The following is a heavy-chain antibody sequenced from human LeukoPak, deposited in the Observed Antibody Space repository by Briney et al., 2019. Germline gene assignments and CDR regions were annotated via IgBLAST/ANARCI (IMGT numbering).Heavy chain of an antibody. Sequence: TSETLSLTCTVSGGSISSYYWSWIRQPPGKGLEWIGYIYYSGSTNYNPSLKSRVTISVDTSKNQFSLKLSSVTAADTAVYYCARGTRTRGNDAFDIWGQGTMVTVSS. J-gene: IGHJ3*02. V-gene: IGHV4-59*01. CDR2: IYYSGST. D-gene: IGHD1-7*01. CDR1: GGSISSYY. CDR3: ARGTRTRGNDAFDI.